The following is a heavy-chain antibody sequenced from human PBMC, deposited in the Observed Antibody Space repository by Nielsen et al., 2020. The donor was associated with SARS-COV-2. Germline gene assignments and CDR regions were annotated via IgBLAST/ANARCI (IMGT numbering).Heavy chain of an antibody. CDR1: GFTFSDYT. J-gene: IGHJ4*02. Sequence: GGSLRLSCAASGFTFSDYTMNWVRQAPGKGLQWVSSISSRSSWIYYTDSVKGRFTISRDNANNSLFLQMNNLRDDDTAVYYCVRDVRSSGWYYFDYWGQGALVTVSS. V-gene: IGHV3-21*01. D-gene: IGHD6-19*01. CDR2: ISSRSSWI. CDR3: VRDVRSSGWYYFDY.